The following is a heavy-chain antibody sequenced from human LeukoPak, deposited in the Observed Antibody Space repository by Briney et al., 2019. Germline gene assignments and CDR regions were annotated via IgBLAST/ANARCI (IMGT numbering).Heavy chain of an antibody. CDR3: ARDLYGSGSYLGY. CDR1: GGSISSYY. J-gene: IGHJ4*02. Sequence: SETLFLTCTVSGGSISSYYWSWIRQPPGKGLEWIGYIYYSGSTNYNPSLKSRVTISVDTSKNQFSLKLSSVTAADTAVYYCARDLYGSGSYLGYWGQGTLVTVSS. V-gene: IGHV4-59*01. D-gene: IGHD3-10*01. CDR2: IYYSGST.